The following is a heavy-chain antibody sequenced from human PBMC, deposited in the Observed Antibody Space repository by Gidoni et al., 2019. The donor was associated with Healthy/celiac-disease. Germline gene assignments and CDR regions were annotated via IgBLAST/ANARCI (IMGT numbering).Heavy chain of an antibody. Sequence: QVQLVESGGGVVQPGRSLRLSCAASGFTLRSYGMRWVRQAPGKGLEWVAVISYDGSNKYYADSVKGRFTISRDNSKNTLYLQMNSLRAEDTAVYYCAREVYWGQGTLVTVSS. CDR2: ISYDGSNK. CDR3: AREVY. J-gene: IGHJ4*02. CDR1: GFTLRSYG. V-gene: IGHV3-30*03.